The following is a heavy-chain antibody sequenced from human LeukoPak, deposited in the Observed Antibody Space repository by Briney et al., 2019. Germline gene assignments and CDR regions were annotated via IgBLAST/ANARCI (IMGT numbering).Heavy chain of an antibody. CDR1: GGSISGSSYY. CDR3: ARVHSSGWYDY. V-gene: IGHV4-39*07. Sequence: SQTLSLTCTVSGGSISGSSYYWGWIRQPPGKGLEWIGSIYYSGSTYYNPSLKSRVTISVDTSKSQFSLKLSSVTAADTAVYYCARVHSSGWYDYWGQGTLVTVSS. D-gene: IGHD6-19*01. CDR2: IYYSGST. J-gene: IGHJ4*02.